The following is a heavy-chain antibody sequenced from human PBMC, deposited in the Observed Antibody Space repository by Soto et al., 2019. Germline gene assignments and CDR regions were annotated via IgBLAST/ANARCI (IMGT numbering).Heavy chain of an antibody. D-gene: IGHD2-21*01. Sequence: EVQLVESGGGLVKPGGPLGLSCAASGFTFSRHSMNWVRQAPGKGLEWVSCISGTGTFIYYSDSVKGRFTISRDDAKSSLFLQMNSLTAEDTAVYYCARGSVIDTGDALDIWGPGTMVTVS. CDR3: ARGSVIDTGDALDI. CDR2: ISGTGTFI. J-gene: IGHJ3*02. V-gene: IGHV3-21*06. CDR1: GFTFSRHS.